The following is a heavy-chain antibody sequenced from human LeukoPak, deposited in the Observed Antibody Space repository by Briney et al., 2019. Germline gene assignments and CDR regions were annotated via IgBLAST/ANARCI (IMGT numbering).Heavy chain of an antibody. CDR1: GYTFTGYY. CDR3: ARAVEAAATYYYYGMDV. Sequence: ASVKVSCKASGYTFTGYYMHWVRQAPGQGLEWMGWINPNSGGTNYAQKFQGRVTMTRDTSISTAYMELSRLRSDDTAVYYCARAVEAAATYYYYGMDVWGQGTTVTVSS. D-gene: IGHD6-13*01. CDR2: INPNSGGT. J-gene: IGHJ6*02. V-gene: IGHV1-2*02.